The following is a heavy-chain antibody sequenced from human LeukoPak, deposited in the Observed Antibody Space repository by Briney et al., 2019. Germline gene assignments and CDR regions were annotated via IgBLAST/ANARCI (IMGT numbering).Heavy chain of an antibody. J-gene: IGHJ4*02. V-gene: IGHV4-61*01. Sequence: SETLSLTCTVSGGSVSSGSYYWSWTRQPPGKGLEWIGYIYYSGSTNYNPSLKSRVTISVDTSKNQFSLKLSSVTAADTAVYYCARVQLGYCSGGSCYPSLDYWGQGTLVTVSS. CDR1: GGSVSSGSYY. CDR3: ARVQLGYCSGGSCYPSLDY. CDR2: IYYSGST. D-gene: IGHD2-15*01.